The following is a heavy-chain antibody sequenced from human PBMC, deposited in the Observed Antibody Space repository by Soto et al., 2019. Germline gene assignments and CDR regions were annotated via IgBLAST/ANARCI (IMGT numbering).Heavy chain of an antibody. CDR3: ARSGYSYGPNWFDP. CDR1: GGSISSYY. V-gene: IGHV4-59*01. CDR2: IYYSGST. Sequence: SETLSLTCTVSGGSISSYYWSWIRQPPGKGLEWIGYIYYSGSTNYNPSLKSRVTISVDTSKNQFSLKLSSVTAADTAVYYCARSGYSYGPNWFDPWGQGALVTVSS. D-gene: IGHD5-18*01. J-gene: IGHJ5*02.